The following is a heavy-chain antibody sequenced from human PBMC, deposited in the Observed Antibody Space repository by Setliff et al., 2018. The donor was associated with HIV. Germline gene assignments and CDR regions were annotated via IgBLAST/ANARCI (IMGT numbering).Heavy chain of an antibody. D-gene: IGHD3-10*01. CDR3: ARHFPSISLFFGDPGPFDR. V-gene: IGHV4-39*01. Sequence: SETLSLTCTVSGGSISSSSYYWGWIRQLPGKGLEWIGSIFNDGRTYYNPSLKSRVTIPMDTSTNQFSLKLTSVTAADTAVYFCARHFPSISLFFGDPGPFDRWGQGALVTVSS. CDR2: IFNDGRT. CDR1: GGSISSSSYY. J-gene: IGHJ4*02.